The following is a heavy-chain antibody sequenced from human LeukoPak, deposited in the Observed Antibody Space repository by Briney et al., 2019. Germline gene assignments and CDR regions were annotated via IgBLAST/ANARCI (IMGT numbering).Heavy chain of an antibody. J-gene: IGHJ2*01. CDR1: GFTFSNFW. V-gene: IGHV3-11*01. D-gene: IGHD3-16*02. CDR3: ARDVMITFGGVIVYWYFDL. Sequence: PGGSLRLSCAASGFTFSNFWMSWVRQAPGKGLEWVSYISSSGSTIYYADSVKGRFTISRDNAKNSLYLQMNSLRAEDTAVYYCARDVMITFGGVIVYWYFDLWGRGTLVTV. CDR2: ISSSGSTI.